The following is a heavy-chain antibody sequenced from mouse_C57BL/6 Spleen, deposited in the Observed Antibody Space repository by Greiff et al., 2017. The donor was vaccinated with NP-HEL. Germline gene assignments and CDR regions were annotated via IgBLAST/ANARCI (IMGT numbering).Heavy chain of an antibody. CDR1: GFTFSDYY. V-gene: IGHV5-12*01. CDR3: ARQIGYFDV. Sequence: EVKLVESGGGLVQPGGSLKLSCAASGFTFSDYYMYWVRQTPEKRLEWVAYISNGGGSTYYPDTVKGRFTISRDNAKNTLYLQMSRLKSEDTAMYYCARQIGYFDVWGTGTTVTVSS. D-gene: IGHD1-2*01. J-gene: IGHJ1*03. CDR2: ISNGGGST.